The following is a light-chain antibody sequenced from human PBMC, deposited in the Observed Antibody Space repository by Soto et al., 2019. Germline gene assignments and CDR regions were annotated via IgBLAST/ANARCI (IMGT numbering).Light chain of an antibody. V-gene: IGKV3-15*01. CDR2: GAS. Sequence: ETVMTQSPGTLSVSPGERATLSCRASQSVSSNLAWYQQKPGQAPRLLIYGASTRATGVPARFSGSRSGTEFTPTISSLQSEDFAVYYCQQYNKWPLTFGPGTKVDIK. CDR3: QQYNKWPLT. J-gene: IGKJ3*01. CDR1: QSVSSN.